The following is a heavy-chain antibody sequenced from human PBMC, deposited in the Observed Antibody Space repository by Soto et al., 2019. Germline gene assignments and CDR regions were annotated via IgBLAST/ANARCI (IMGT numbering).Heavy chain of an antibody. Sequence: GGSLRLSCVASGFTFDDYAMHWVRQAPGKGLEWVSGISWNGVSIGYADSVEGRFTISRDNAKNSLYLQMTSLRVEDTSLYYCAKDSGLPYSYYYGMDVWGQGTTVTVSS. J-gene: IGHJ6*02. V-gene: IGHV3-9*01. CDR2: ISWNGVSI. CDR1: GFTFDDYA. D-gene: IGHD3-9*01. CDR3: AKDSGLPYSYYYGMDV.